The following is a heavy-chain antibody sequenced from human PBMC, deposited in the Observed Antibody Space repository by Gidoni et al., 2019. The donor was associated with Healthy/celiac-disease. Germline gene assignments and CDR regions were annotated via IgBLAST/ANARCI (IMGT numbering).Heavy chain of an antibody. CDR3: ARESTMIVVVKGAYYYYYGMDV. V-gene: IGHV4-61*02. J-gene: IGHJ6*02. CDR2: IYTSGST. D-gene: IGHD3-22*01. CDR1: GGSISSGCYH. Sequence: QVQLQESGPGLVKPSQTLSLPCTVPGGSISSGCYHCCWIRPPAGKGVEWIGRIYTSGSTNYNPSLKSRVTISVDTSKNQCSLKLSSVTAADTAVYYCARESTMIVVVKGAYYYYYGMDVWGQGTTVTVSS.